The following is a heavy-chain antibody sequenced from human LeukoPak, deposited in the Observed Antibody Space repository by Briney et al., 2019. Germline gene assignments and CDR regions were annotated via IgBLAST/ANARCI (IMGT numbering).Heavy chain of an antibody. V-gene: IGHV1-46*01. D-gene: IGHD6-13*01. CDR3: ARYGFSSSWQGGWHAFDI. J-gene: IGHJ3*02. CDR1: GYTLTSYY. CDR2: INPTVGDT. Sequence: ASVKVSCKASGYTLTSYYMHWVRQAPGQGLEWMGIINPTVGDTIYAQKFQGRVTMIRDMSTSTVYMELSSLRSDDTAVYYCARYGFSSSWQGGWHAFDIWGQGTMVNVSS.